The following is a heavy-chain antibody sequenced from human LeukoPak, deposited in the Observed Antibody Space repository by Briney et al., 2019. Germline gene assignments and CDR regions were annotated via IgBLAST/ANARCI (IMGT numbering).Heavy chain of an antibody. CDR1: GFTFSNYW. CDR2: INTDGSTT. D-gene: IGHD2-21*01. V-gene: IGHV3-74*01. J-gene: IGHJ4*02. Sequence: GGSLRLSCAASGFTFSNYWMHWVRQAPGKGLVWVSRINTDGSTTNYADAVKGGFTISRDNAKNALYLQMNSLRAEDTAVYYCASLKSDNWGRGTLVSVSS. CDR3: ASLKSDN.